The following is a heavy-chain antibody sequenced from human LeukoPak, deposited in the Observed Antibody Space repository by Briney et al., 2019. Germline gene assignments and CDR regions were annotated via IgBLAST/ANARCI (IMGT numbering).Heavy chain of an antibody. CDR2: ISSSSSYI. J-gene: IGHJ6*02. CDR3: VREFGTISGYYYYYGMDV. D-gene: IGHD3-3*01. V-gene: IGHV3-21*01. CDR1: GFTFSSYS. Sequence: GGSLRLSCAASGFTFSSYSMNWVRQAPGKGLEWVSSISSSSSYIYYADSVKGRFTISRDNAKNSLYLQMNSLRAEDTAVYYCVREFGTISGYYYYYGMDVWGQGTTVTVSS.